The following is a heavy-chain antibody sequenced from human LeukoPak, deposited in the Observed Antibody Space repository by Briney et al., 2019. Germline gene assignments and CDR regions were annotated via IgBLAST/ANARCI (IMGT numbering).Heavy chain of an antibody. D-gene: IGHD3-3*01. CDR3: AKVAYDFWSGYQYFDRGDYYYYYMDV. CDR2: ISGSGGST. V-gene: IGHV3-23*01. CDR1: GFTFSSYA. Sequence: GGSLRLSCAASGFTFSSYAMSWVRQAPGKGLEWVSAISGSGGSTYYADSVKGRFTISRDNSKNTLYLQMNSLRAEDTAVYYCAKVAYDFWSGYQYFDRGDYYYYYMDVWGKGTTVTVSS. J-gene: IGHJ6*03.